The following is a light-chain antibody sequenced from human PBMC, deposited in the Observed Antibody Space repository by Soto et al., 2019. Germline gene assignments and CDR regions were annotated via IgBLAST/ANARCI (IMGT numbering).Light chain of an antibody. CDR3: HHYTRSPIFT. CDR2: DAS. Sequence: EVVLTQSPGTLSLSAGERATLSCRASQSVANNHLAWYQQKPGQAPRLLIYDASTRAAGIPDRFSGSGSGTDFTLTISRLEPDEFGVYSCHHYTRSPIFTFGPGTTVD. V-gene: IGKV3-20*01. J-gene: IGKJ3*01. CDR1: QSVANNH.